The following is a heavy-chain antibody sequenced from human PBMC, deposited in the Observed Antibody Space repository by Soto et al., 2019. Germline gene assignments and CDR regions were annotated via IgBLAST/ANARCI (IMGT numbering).Heavy chain of an antibody. CDR2: ISYDGSNK. CDR1: GFTFSSYA. J-gene: IGHJ6*02. D-gene: IGHD2-21*02. CDR3: ARERTADMGYYYYGMDV. V-gene: IGHV3-30-3*01. Sequence: GGSLRLSCAASGFTFSSYAMHWVRQAPGKGLEWVAVISYDGSNKYYADSVKGRFTISRDNSKNTLYLQMNSLRAEDTAVYYCARERTADMGYYYYGMDVCGHGTTVPVS.